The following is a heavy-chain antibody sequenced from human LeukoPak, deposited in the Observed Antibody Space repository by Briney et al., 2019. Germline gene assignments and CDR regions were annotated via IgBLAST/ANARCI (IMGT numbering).Heavy chain of an antibody. V-gene: IGHV3-30*02. CDR1: GFTFSSYG. Sequence: GGSPRLSCAASGFTFSSYGMHWVRQAPGKGLEWVAFIRYDGSNKYYADSVKGRFTISRDNSKNTLYLQMNSLRAEDTAVYYCAKDLTDGELGYCSGGSCYPEYWGQGTLVTVSP. CDR2: IRYDGSNK. CDR3: AKDLTDGELGYCSGGSCYPEY. J-gene: IGHJ4*02. D-gene: IGHD2-15*01.